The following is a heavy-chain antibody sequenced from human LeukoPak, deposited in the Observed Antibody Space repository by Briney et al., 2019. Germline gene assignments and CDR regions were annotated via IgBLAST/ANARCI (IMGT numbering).Heavy chain of an antibody. CDR1: GYTFISYG. Sequence: SVKVSCKAYGYTFISYGISWVRQAPGQGLEWMGWISAYSGNTDYAQKLQGRVTMTTDTSTSTANVELRSLRSDDTAGYYCAREWCATIFGVVIPGSAFDIWGQGTMVTVSS. D-gene: IGHD3-3*01. CDR3: AREWCATIFGVVIPGSAFDI. CDR2: ISAYSGNT. J-gene: IGHJ3*02. V-gene: IGHV1-18*01.